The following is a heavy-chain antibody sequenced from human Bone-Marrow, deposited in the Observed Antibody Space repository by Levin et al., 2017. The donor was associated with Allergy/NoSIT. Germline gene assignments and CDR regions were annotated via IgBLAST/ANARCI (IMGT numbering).Heavy chain of an antibody. D-gene: IGHD3-3*01. CDR3: ARRNDFWSRTHGGYYFFMDV. CDR2: ISGSSSYI. Sequence: LSLPCAASGFTFRSYTMNWVRQAPGKGLEWVSSISGSSSYITFSDSVKGRLTISRDNAKNSLFLQMNNLRAEDTAVYYCARRNDFWSRTHGGYYFFMDVWGTGTTVTVSS. J-gene: IGHJ6*03. V-gene: IGHV3-21*01. CDR1: GFTFRSYT.